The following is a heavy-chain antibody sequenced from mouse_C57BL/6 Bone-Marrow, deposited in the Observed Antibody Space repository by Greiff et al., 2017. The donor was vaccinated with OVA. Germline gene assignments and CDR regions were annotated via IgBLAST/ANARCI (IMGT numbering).Heavy chain of an antibody. CDR3: AREEFKYYGPRRYFDV. V-gene: IGHV1-64*01. Sequence: VQLQQPGAELVKPGASVKLSCKASGYTFTSYWMHWVKQRPGQGLEWIGMIHPNSGSTNYNEKFKSKATLTVDKSSSTAYMQLSSLTSEDSAVYYCAREEFKYYGPRRYFDVWGTGTTVTVSS. D-gene: IGHD1-2*01. CDR2: IHPNSGST. CDR1: GYTFTSYW. J-gene: IGHJ1*03.